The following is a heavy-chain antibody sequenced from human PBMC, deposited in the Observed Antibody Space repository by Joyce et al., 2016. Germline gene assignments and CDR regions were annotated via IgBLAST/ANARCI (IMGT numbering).Heavy chain of an antibody. CDR2: INTDGSST. D-gene: IGHD6-6*01. Sequence: EVQLVESGGGLVQPGGSLRLSCAASGFSFSGYWIHWVSQAPGKGLVWVLRINTDGSSTRFADAVKGRFTIARDNAKNTLYLQMNSVRAEDTAVYYCVRGISARPGAPNWFDPWGQGTLVTVSS. V-gene: IGHV3-74*01. J-gene: IGHJ5*02. CDR1: GFSFSGYW. CDR3: VRGISARPGAPNWFDP.